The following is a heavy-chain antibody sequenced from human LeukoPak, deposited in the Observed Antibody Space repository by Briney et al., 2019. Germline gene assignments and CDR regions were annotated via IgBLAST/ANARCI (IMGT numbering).Heavy chain of an antibody. CDR1: GFTFSSYW. CDR3: ARGGGLDV. Sequence: GGSLRLSCEASGFTFSSYWMNWARQAPGKGLEWVASINHNGNVNYYVDSVKGRFTISRDNAKNSLYLQMSNLRAEDTAVYFCARGGGLDVWGQGATVTVSS. D-gene: IGHD3-16*01. V-gene: IGHV3-7*03. CDR2: INHNGNVN. J-gene: IGHJ6*02.